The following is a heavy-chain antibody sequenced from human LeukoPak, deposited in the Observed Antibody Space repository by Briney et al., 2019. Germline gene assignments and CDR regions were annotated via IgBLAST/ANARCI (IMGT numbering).Heavy chain of an antibody. Sequence: EGSLRLSCAASGFTFSTFGMHWLRQAPGKGLEWVAGIWRDGSRKHYGDSVKGRFTISRDNSKNTLYLQMNSLRAEDTAVYYCASSSIAARLSYYFDYWGQGTLVTVSS. J-gene: IGHJ4*02. CDR1: GFTFSTFG. CDR3: ASSSIAARLSYYFDY. CDR2: IWRDGSRK. D-gene: IGHD6-6*01. V-gene: IGHV3-33*01.